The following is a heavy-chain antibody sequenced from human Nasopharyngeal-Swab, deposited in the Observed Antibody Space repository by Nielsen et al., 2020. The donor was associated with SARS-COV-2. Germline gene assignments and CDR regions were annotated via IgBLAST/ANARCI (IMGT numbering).Heavy chain of an antibody. CDR1: GYTFTSYA. CDR3: ARGPPYYYDSSGYENWFDP. D-gene: IGHD3-22*01. Sequence: ASVKVSCKASGYTFTSYAMHWVRQAPGQRLEWMGWINAGNGNTKYSQKFQGRVTITRDTSASTAYMELSSLRSEDTAVYYCARGPPYYYDSSGYENWFDPWGQGTLVTVSS. J-gene: IGHJ5*02. CDR2: INAGNGNT. V-gene: IGHV1-3*01.